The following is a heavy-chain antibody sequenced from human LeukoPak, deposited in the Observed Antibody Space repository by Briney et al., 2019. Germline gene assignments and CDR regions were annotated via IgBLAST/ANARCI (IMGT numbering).Heavy chain of an antibody. J-gene: IGHJ4*02. Sequence: PGGSLRLSCAASEFTFITYSMNWVRQAPGKGLEWVSYISSSSSTIYYAESVKGRFSISRDNAKNSLYLQMNSLRAEDTAVYYCARGRSGGSYYFDYWGQGTLVTVSS. CDR2: ISSSSSTI. CDR3: ARGRSGGSYYFDY. V-gene: IGHV3-48*01. D-gene: IGHD1-26*01. CDR1: EFTFITYS.